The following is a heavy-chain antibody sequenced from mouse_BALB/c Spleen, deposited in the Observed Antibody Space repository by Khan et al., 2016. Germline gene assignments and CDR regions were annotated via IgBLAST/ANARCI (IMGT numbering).Heavy chain of an antibody. CDR2: ILPGNANS. J-gene: IGHJ4*01. Sequence: VPLLESGAELMKPGASVKISCKATGYTFSNYWIEWVKQRPGHGLEWIGDILPGNANSNYNENLKGKATLTADTSSNTAYMQLSSLTSEDSAFYYCARAWYSMDYWGQGTSVTVSS. CDR1: GYTFSNYW. V-gene: IGHV1-9*01. CDR3: ARAWYSMDY.